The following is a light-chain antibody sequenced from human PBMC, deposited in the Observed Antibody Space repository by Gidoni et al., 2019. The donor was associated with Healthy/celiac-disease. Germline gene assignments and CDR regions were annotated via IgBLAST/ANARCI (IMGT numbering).Light chain of an antibody. Sequence: EIVITQSPATLSVSPGERATLSCRASQSVSSNLACYQQKPGQAPRLLIYGASTRATGIPARFSGSVSGTEFTLTISSLQSEDFAVYYCQQYNNWPLTFGGGTKVEIK. J-gene: IGKJ4*01. CDR2: GAS. CDR1: QSVSSN. CDR3: QQYNNWPLT. V-gene: IGKV3-15*01.